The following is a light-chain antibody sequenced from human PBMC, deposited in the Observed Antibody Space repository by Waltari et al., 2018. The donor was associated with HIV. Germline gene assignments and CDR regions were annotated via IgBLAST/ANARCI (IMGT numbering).Light chain of an antibody. Sequence: QSVVIQPPSASGTPGQRVTISCTGNSFNIGRNYVYWYQQFPGTAPKFLIYRNNHRPSWVPYRFSASKSGTSASLAIRGLRSEDEANYYCATWDDSLSAVVFGEGTKLTVL. CDR1: SFNIGRNY. J-gene: IGLJ2*01. CDR2: RNN. V-gene: IGLV1-47*01. CDR3: ATWDDSLSAVV.